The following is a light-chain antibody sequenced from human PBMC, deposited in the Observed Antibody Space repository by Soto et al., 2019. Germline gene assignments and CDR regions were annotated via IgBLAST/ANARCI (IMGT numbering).Light chain of an antibody. V-gene: IGKV1-16*01. J-gene: IGKJ4*01. CDR3: QQYKKYPLT. CDR2: AAS. CDR1: QDIDKY. Sequence: DIQMTQSPSSLSASIGDRVIITCRASQDIDKYVAWYQQQPGKAPKSLIFAASSLQTGVPSRFSGSGSGTHFTLNISSLQPEDAATYFCQQYKKYPLTFGGGTKVEIK.